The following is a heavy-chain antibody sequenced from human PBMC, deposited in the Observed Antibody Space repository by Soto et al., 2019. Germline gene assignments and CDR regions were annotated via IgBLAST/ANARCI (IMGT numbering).Heavy chain of an antibody. CDR1: GYTFTSYG. Sequence: ASVKVSCKASGYTFTSYGISWVRQAPGQGLEWMGWISAYSGNTNYAQKLQGRVTITRDTSTSTAYMELSSLRSEDTAVYYCAAGTYYDFWSGYYADYYYYMDVWGKGTTVTVSS. J-gene: IGHJ6*03. V-gene: IGHV1-18*01. CDR3: AAGTYYDFWSGYYADYYYYMDV. CDR2: ISAYSGNT. D-gene: IGHD3-3*01.